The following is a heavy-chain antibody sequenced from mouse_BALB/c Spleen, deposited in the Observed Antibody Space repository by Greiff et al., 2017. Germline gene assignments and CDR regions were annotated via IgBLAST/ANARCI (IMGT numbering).Heavy chain of an antibody. CDR1: GFTFSSYA. CDR2: ISSGGSYT. Sequence: VKLVESGGGLVKPGGSLKLSCAASGFTFSSYAMSWVRQSPEKRLEWVAEISSGGSYTYYPDTVTGRFTISRDNAKNTLYLEMSSLRSEDTAMYYCARRGYDGSSYAMDYWGQGTSVTVSS. D-gene: IGHD2-14*01. J-gene: IGHJ4*01. V-gene: IGHV5-9-4*01. CDR3: ARRGYDGSSYAMDY.